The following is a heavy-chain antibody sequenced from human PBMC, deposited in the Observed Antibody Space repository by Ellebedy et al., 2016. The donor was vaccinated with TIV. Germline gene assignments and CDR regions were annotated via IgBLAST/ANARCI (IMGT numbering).Heavy chain of an antibody. CDR2: ISDTGST. D-gene: IGHD5-18*01. J-gene: IGHJ6*02. Sequence: SETLSLXXTVSGGSISGYYWSWVRQSPGKGLEWIGYISDTGSTDYNPSLKGRGTISIDTPRNYLSLKVTSVTAADTAVYYCARRKNWGHGYEYGMDVWGQGTTVTVSS. V-gene: IGHV4-59*01. CDR1: GGSISGYY. CDR3: ARRKNWGHGYEYGMDV.